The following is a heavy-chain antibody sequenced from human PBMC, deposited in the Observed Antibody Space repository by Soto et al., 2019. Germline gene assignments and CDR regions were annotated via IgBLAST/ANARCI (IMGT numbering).Heavy chain of an antibody. J-gene: IGHJ4*02. CDR3: ATLPPRIVVVVLPIPS. D-gene: IGHD2-15*01. CDR1: GDSISSGDYY. CDR2: IYYSGNT. V-gene: IGHV4-30-4*01. Sequence: SETLSLTCTVSGDSISSGDYYWSWIRQPPGKGLEWIGCIYYSGNTYYNPSLKRRFSISVDTSNNQFSLQLNSVTVADTAVYYCATLPPRIVVVVLPIPSWGQGTLVTVSS.